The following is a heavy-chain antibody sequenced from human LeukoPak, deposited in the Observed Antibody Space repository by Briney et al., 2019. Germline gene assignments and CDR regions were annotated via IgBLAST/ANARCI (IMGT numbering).Heavy chain of an antibody. CDR3: AREGVITGTTRAFDI. CDR1: GGTFSSYA. V-gene: IGHV1-69*04. D-gene: IGHD1-7*01. CDR2: IIPILGIA. Sequence: SVKVSCKASGGTFSSYAISWVRRAPGQGLEWMGRIIPILGIANYAQKFQGRVTITADKSTSTAYMELSSLRSEDTAVYYCAREGVITGTTRAFDIWGQGTMVTVSS. J-gene: IGHJ3*02.